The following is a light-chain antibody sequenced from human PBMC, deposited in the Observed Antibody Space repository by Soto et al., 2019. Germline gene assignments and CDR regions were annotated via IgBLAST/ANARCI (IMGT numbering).Light chain of an antibody. CDR1: QSISSW. Sequence: DIQMTQSPSTLSASVGDRVTITCRASQSISSWLAWYRQKPGKAPRLLIYKASNLESGVPSRFSGSGSGTEFTLTISSLQPDDSATYYCQQYNDNWTFGQGTKV. CDR2: KAS. J-gene: IGKJ1*01. V-gene: IGKV1-5*03. CDR3: QQYNDNWT.